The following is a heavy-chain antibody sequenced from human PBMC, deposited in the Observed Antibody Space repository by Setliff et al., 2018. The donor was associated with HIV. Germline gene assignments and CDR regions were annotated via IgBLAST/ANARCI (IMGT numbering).Heavy chain of an antibody. V-gene: IGHV4-34*01. CDR1: GGSFSGYY. D-gene: IGHD3-3*01. Sequence: SETLSLTCAVYGGSFSGYYWSWIRQPPGKGLEWIGEINHSGRTKYSPSLRSRVSISVDTSKTQFSLKLSSVTAADTAVYYCARIFGDQGYYYGMDVWGQGTTVTVSS. J-gene: IGHJ6*02. CDR2: INHSGRT. CDR3: ARIFGDQGYYYGMDV.